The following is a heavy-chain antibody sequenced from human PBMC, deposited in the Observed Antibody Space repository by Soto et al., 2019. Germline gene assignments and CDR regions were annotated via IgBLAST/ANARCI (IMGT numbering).Heavy chain of an antibody. V-gene: IGHV1-18*01. Sequence: QGQLLQSGDEVKKPGASVRVSCRASGYDFTSYGISWVRQAPGQGLEWVSWISAYNGKRDTAQKFQGTVTMTLDTSTDTAHMELGDLTSADTAVYYCARGRIVASIHDAFEIWGQGTMVGVSS. CDR2: ISAYNGKR. CDR1: GYDFTSYG. CDR3: ARGRIVASIHDAFEI. J-gene: IGHJ3*02. D-gene: IGHD2-21*01.